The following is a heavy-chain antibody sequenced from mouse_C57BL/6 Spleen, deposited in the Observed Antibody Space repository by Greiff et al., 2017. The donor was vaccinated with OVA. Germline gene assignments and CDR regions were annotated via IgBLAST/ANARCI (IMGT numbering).Heavy chain of an antibody. D-gene: IGHD1-1*01. CDR2: IHPNSGST. V-gene: IGHV1-64*01. J-gene: IGHJ2*01. CDR1: GYTFTSYW. Sequence: QVQLQQPGAELVKPGASVKLSCKASGYTFTSYWMHWVKQRPGQGLEWIGMIHPNSGSTNYNEKFKSKATLTVDKSSSTAYMQLSSLTSEDSAVYYCARRRDYYGSRGHFDYWGKGTTLTVSS. CDR3: ARRRDYYGSRGHFDY.